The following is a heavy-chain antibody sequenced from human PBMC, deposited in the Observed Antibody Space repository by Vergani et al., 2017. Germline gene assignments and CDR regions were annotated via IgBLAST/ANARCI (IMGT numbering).Heavy chain of an antibody. V-gene: IGHV3-48*03. J-gene: IGHJ4*02. CDR1: GFTFSSYE. CDR3: ARDSQYYDFWSGYCPLKFDY. Sequence: EVQLVESGGGLVQPGGSLRLSCAASGFTFSSYEMNWVRQAPGKGLEWVSYISSSGSTIYYADSVKGRFTISRDNAKNSLYLQMNSLRAEDTAVYYCARDSQYYDFWSGYCPLKFDYWGQGTLVTVSS. D-gene: IGHD3-3*01. CDR2: ISSSGSTI.